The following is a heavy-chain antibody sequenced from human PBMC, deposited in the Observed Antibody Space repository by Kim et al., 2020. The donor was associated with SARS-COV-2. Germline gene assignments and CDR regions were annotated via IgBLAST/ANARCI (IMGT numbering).Heavy chain of an antibody. Sequence: GESLKISCKGSGYSFTSYWISWVRQMPGKGLEWMGRIDPSDSYTNYSPSFQGHVTISADKSISTAYLQWSSLKASDTAMYYCASAPSGYSSSWQDYWGQGTLVTVSS. CDR2: IDPSDSYT. V-gene: IGHV5-10-1*01. CDR1: GYSFTSYW. CDR3: ASAPSGYSSSWQDY. D-gene: IGHD6-13*01. J-gene: IGHJ4*02.